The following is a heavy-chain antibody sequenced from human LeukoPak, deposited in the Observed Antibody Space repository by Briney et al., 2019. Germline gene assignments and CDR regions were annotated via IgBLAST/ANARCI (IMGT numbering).Heavy chain of an antibody. CDR3: AKDRSRGWYKYFDY. J-gene: IGHJ4*02. V-gene: IGHV3-43*02. Sequence: GGSLILSCSASGFTFDDYAMHWVRQAPGKGLEWVSLIIGDGGSTYYADSVKGRFTISRDNSKNSLYLQMNRLRTEHTALYYCAKDRSRGWYKYFDYWGQGTLVSVSS. D-gene: IGHD6-19*01. CDR1: GFTFDDYA. CDR2: IIGDGGST.